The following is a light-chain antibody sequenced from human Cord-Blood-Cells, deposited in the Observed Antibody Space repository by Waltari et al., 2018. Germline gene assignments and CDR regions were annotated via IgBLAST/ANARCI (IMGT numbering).Light chain of an antibody. CDR3: QQSYSTPLT. J-gene: IGKJ4*01. V-gene: IGKV1-39*01. CDR1: QSISSY. Sequence: IQMTQSQYSLSASVGDRVTITCRASQSISSYLNWYQQKPGKTPKFLIYAASSFQSGVPSRFSGSGSGTDFTLTISSLQPEDFATYYCQQSYSTPLTFGGGTKVEIK. CDR2: AAS.